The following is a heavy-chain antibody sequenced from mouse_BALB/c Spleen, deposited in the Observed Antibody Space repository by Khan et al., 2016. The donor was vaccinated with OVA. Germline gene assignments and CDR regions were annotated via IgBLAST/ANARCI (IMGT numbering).Heavy chain of an antibody. CDR3: ARDYYYGTGYVDV. Sequence: EVQLQESGGGLVKPGGSLKLSCAASGFTFSSYAMSWVRQTPEKRLEWVASISSGGSTYYPDSVKGRFTISRDNARNILYLQMSSLRSEDTAMYYCARDYYYGTGYVDVWGAGTTVTVSS. J-gene: IGHJ1*01. D-gene: IGHD1-1*01. V-gene: IGHV5-6-5*01. CDR1: GFTFSSYA. CDR2: ISSGGST.